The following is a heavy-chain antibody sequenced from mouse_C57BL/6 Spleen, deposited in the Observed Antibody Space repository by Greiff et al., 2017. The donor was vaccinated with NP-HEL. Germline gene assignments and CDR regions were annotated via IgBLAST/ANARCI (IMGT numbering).Heavy chain of an antibody. V-gene: IGHV1-53*01. CDR1: GYTFTSYW. CDR3: ARWGNSNYGDYAMDY. Sequence: QVHVKQSGTELVKPGASVKLSCKASGYTFTSYWMHWVKQRPGQGLEWIGNINPSNGGTNYNETFKSKATLTVDKSSSTAYMQLSSLTSEDSAVYYCARWGNSNYGDYAMDYWGQGTSVTVSS. D-gene: IGHD2-5*01. CDR2: INPSNGGT. J-gene: IGHJ4*01.